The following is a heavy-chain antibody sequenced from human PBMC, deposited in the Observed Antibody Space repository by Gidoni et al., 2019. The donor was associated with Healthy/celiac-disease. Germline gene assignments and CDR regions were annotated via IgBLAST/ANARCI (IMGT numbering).Heavy chain of an antibody. CDR1: GFTFSSYS. Sequence: EVQLVESGGGLVKPGGSLSLSCAASGFTFSSYSMNWVRQAPGKGLEWVSSISSSSSYIYYADSVKGRFTISRDNAKNSLYLQMNSLRAEDTAVYYCARGMRAAAGDFDYWGQGTLVTVSS. V-gene: IGHV3-21*01. CDR3: ARGMRAAAGDFDY. D-gene: IGHD6-13*01. J-gene: IGHJ4*02. CDR2: ISSSSSYI.